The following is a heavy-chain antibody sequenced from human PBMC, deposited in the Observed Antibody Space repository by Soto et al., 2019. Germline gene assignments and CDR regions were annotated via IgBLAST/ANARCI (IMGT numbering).Heavy chain of an antibody. Sequence: SHNCAVSDGYSSRGGSYCSWIKQPPGKGLEWIGYIYHSGSTYYNPSLKSRVTISVDRSKTQSSLKLSPATAADTAVYYCPARGPFPTAENGEYYYFGMAVWAQGTTVPVSS. J-gene: IGHJ6*02. CDR3: PARGPFPTAENGEYYYFGMAV. CDR1: DGYSSRGGSY. V-gene: IGHV4-30-2*01. CDR2: IYHSGST.